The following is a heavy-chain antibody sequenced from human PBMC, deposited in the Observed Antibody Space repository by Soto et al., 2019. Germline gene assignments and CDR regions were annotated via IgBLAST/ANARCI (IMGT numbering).Heavy chain of an antibody. D-gene: IGHD6-13*01. CDR1: GFTFISYS. V-gene: IGHV3-48*02. J-gene: IGHJ4*02. CDR3: ARDQGGSSWFTY. Sequence: GGSLRLSCAASGFTFISYSLNWVRQAPGKGLEWVSYISSSGSTIHYADSVKGRFTISRDKAKNSLYLQMNSLRDEDTAVYYCARDQGGSSWFTYWGQGALVTV. CDR2: ISSSGSTI.